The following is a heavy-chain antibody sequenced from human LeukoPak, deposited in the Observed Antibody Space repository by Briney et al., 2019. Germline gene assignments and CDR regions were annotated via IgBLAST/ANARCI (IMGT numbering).Heavy chain of an antibody. CDR2: IKQDGSEK. Sequence: GGSLRLSCAASGFIFSSYWMSWVRQAPGKGLEWVANIKQDGSEKYYVDSVKGRFTISRDNAKNSLYLQMNSLRAEDTAVYYCARGPLSRASTYWGQGTLVTVSS. CDR1: GFIFSSYW. J-gene: IGHJ4*02. D-gene: IGHD2-2*01. V-gene: IGHV3-7*01. CDR3: ARGPLSRASTY.